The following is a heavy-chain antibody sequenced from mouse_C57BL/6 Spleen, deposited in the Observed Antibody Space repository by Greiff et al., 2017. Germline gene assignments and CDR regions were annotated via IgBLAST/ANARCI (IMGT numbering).Heavy chain of an antibody. CDR1: GFTFSDYG. CDR3: ARGDYGSSYGAMDY. D-gene: IGHD1-1*01. Sequence: EVQLQESGGGLVKPGGSLKLSCAASGFTFSDYGMHWVRQAPEKGLEWVAYISSGSSTIYYADTVKGRFTISRDNAKNTLFLQMTSLRSEDTAMYYCARGDYGSSYGAMDYWGQGTSVTVSS. V-gene: IGHV5-17*01. J-gene: IGHJ4*01. CDR2: ISSGSSTI.